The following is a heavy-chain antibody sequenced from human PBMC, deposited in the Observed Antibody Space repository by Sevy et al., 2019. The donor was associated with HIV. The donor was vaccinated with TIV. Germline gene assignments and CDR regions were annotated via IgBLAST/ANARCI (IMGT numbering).Heavy chain of an antibody. CDR3: AKDPRPSHRITTFGGVDYFEY. J-gene: IGHJ4*02. V-gene: IGHV3-30*02. CDR1: GFTFSTYG. D-gene: IGHD3-3*01. CDR2: IRYDESEQ. Sequence: GGSLRLSCAASGFTFSTYGMHWVRQAPGKGLEWVAFIRYDESEQYCADSVKGRCNISRDNSKSTLYLRLSGLREEDKAVYYCAKDPRPSHRITTFGGVDYFEYWGQGTLVTVSS.